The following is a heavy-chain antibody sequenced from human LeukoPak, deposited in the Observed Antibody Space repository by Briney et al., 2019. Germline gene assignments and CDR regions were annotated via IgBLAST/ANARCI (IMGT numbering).Heavy chain of an antibody. Sequence: SGGSLRLSCAASGFTFSNFAMNWVRQAPGEGMEWVSVISTSGDSTYYADSVKGRFTISRDNSKNTLYLQMNSLRAEDTAIYYCAKGAGGTFDYWGQGTLVTVSS. V-gene: IGHV3-23*01. CDR2: ISTSGDST. J-gene: IGHJ4*02. CDR1: GFTFSNFA. D-gene: IGHD3-16*01. CDR3: AKGAGGTFDY.